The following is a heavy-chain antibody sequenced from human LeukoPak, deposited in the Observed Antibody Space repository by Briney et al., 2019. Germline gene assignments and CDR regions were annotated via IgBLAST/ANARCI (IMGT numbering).Heavy chain of an antibody. D-gene: IGHD4-23*01. CDR1: GGSFSGYY. CDR2: INHSGST. Sequence: SETLSLTCAVYGGSFSGYYWSWIRQPPGKGLEWIGEINHSGSTNYNPSLKSRVTISVDTSKNQFSLKLSSVTAADTAVYYWARGGGFDAFDIWGQGTMVTVSS. J-gene: IGHJ3*02. CDR3: ARGGGFDAFDI. V-gene: IGHV4-34*01.